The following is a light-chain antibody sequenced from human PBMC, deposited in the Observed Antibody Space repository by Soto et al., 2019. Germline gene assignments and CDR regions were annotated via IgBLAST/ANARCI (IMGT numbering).Light chain of an antibody. V-gene: IGLV2-14*01. Sequence: QSALTQPASVSGSPGQSITISCTGTSSDVGDSKYVSWYQQHPGKAPKLMIYEVSNRPSGVSNRFSGSKSGNTASLTISGLQAEDEADYYCSSYTSSTSYGFGPGTQLTVL. CDR3: SSYTSSTSYG. CDR1: SSDVGDSKY. CDR2: EVS. J-gene: IGLJ1*01.